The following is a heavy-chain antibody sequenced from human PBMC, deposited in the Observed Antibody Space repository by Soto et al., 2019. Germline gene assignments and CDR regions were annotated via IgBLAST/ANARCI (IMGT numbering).Heavy chain of an antibody. CDR1: GFSFSSYT. CDR3: ANIAVAGPIDY. V-gene: IGHV3-30-3*02. D-gene: IGHD6-19*01. CDR2: ISFDSSNK. J-gene: IGHJ4*02. Sequence: PGGSLRLSCAGSGFSFSSYTMHWVRQAPGKGLEWVALISFDSSNKYYADSVKGRFSISRDNSKNTLYLQMNSLRAEDTAVYYCANIAVAGPIDYWGQGT.